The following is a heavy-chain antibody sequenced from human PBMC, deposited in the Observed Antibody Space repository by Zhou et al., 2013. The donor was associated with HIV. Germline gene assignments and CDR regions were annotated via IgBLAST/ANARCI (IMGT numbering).Heavy chain of an antibody. CDR1: GGTFTSYA. CDR3: ARGREGFYDSTLNY. V-gene: IGHV1-69*12. J-gene: IGHJ4*02. CDR2: IIPVFGTA. D-gene: IGHD3-22*01. Sequence: QVQLVQSGAEVKKPGSSVKVSCKASGGTFTSYAIGWVRQAPGQGLEWMGGIIPVFGTATYAQKFQGRATIAADESTSTAYMELRSLKSDDTAVYYCARGREGFYDSTLNYWGQGTLVTVXS.